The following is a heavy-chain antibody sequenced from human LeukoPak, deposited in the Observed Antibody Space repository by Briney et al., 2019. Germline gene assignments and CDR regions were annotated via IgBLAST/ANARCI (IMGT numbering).Heavy chain of an antibody. J-gene: IGHJ4*02. CDR1: GFTFSTYV. CDR2: IWYDGSNK. Sequence: GGSLRLSCAASGFTFSTYVMHWVRQAPGKGLEWVAIIWYDGSNKYYADSVKGRFTISRDNSKNTLYLQMGSLRAEDMAVYYCAREYYYEELDYWGQGTLVTVSS. CDR3: AREYYYEELDY. V-gene: IGHV3-30*02. D-gene: IGHD3-22*01.